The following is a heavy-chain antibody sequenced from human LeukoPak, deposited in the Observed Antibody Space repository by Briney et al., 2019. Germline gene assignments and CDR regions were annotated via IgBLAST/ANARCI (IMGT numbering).Heavy chain of an antibody. CDR3: ARDRYYYDSTSAFDY. CDR1: FGSISSYY. D-gene: IGHD3-22*01. CDR2: IYYSGST. V-gene: IGHV4-59*12. J-gene: IGHJ4*02. Sequence: SETLSLTCTVSFGSISSYYWSWIRQPPGKGLEWIGDIYYSGSTNYNPSLKSRVTISVDTSKNQFSLKLNSVTAADTAVYYCARDRYYYDSTSAFDYWGQGTLVTVSS.